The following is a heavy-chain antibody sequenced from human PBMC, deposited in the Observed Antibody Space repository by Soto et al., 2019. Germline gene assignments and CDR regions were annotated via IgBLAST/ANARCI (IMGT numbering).Heavy chain of an antibody. CDR1: GYTLTELS. CDR3: ATATIFGVVSSWFDY. Sequence: AASVKVSCKVSGYTLTELSMHWVRQAPGKGLEWMGGFDPEDGETIYAQKFQGRVTMTEDTSTDTAYMELSSLRSEDTAVYYCATATIFGVVSSWFDYWGQGTLVTVSS. D-gene: IGHD3-3*01. V-gene: IGHV1-24*01. J-gene: IGHJ4*02. CDR2: FDPEDGET.